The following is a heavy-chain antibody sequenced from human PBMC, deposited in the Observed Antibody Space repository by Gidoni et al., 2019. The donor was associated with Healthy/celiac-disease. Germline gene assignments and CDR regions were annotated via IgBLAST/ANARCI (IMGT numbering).Heavy chain of an antibody. CDR1: GFTFSRYA. J-gene: IGHJ4*02. Sequence: VQLVESGGGVVQPGRSLRLSCPASGFTFSRYAMHWVRQAPGKGLEWVAVISYDGSNKYYADSVKGRFTISRDNSKNTLYLQMNSLRAEDTAVYYCASDIVVVPAARLRTPLNDYWGQGTLVTVSS. CDR3: ASDIVVVPAARLRTPLNDY. V-gene: IGHV3-30-3*01. CDR2: ISYDGSNK. D-gene: IGHD2-2*01.